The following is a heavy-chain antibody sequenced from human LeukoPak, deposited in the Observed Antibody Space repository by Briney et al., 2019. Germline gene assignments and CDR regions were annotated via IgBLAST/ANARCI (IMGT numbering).Heavy chain of an antibody. CDR3: ARDPPVSYGDPKTRPFDY. CDR1: GGTFSSYA. Sequence: SVKVSCKASGGTFSSYAISWVRQAPGQGLEWMGRIIPILGIANYAQKFQGRVTITADKSTSTAYMELSSLRSEDTAVYYCARDPPVSYGDPKTRPFDYWGQGTLVTVSS. CDR2: IIPILGIA. J-gene: IGHJ4*02. D-gene: IGHD4-17*01. V-gene: IGHV1-69*04.